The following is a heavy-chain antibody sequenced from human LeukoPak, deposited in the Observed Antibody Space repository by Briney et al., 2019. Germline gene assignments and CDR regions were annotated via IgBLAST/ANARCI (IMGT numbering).Heavy chain of an antibody. Sequence: SETLSLTCAVYGGSFSGYYWSWIRQPPGKGLEWIGEINHSGSTNYNPSLKSRVTISVDTSKNQFSLKLSSVTAADTAVYYCARESSSSGAGDYWGQGTLVTVSS. CDR3: ARESSSSGAGDY. CDR2: INHSGST. V-gene: IGHV4-34*01. CDR1: GGSFSGYY. J-gene: IGHJ4*02. D-gene: IGHD6-19*01.